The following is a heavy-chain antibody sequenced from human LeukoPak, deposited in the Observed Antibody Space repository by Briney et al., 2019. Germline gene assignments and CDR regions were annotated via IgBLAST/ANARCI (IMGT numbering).Heavy chain of an antibody. Sequence: PGRSLRLSCAASGFTFSNAWMSWVRQAPGKGLEWVGRIKSKTDGGTTDYAAPVKGRFTISRDDSKNTLYLQMNSLKTEDTAVYYCTNTWYSSSWYWWFDPWGQGTLVTVSS. CDR1: GFTFSNAW. J-gene: IGHJ5*02. CDR2: IKSKTDGGTT. CDR3: TNTWYSSSWYWWFDP. V-gene: IGHV3-15*01. D-gene: IGHD6-13*01.